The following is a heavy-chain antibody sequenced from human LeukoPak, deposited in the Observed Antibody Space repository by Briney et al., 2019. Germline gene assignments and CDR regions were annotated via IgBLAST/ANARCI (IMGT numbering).Heavy chain of an antibody. CDR2: ISAYNCNT. CDR3: ARVEGRTDHYMDV. CDR1: GYTFTSSV. Sequence: AAVWVSCKASGYTFTSSVISWGRQAPGQGREWMGWISAYNCNTNYAQKLQRRVTMTTDTSTSTAYLELRSLRSDDTAVYYCARVEGRTDHYMDVWGKGTTVTVSS. J-gene: IGHJ6*03. D-gene: IGHD1-26*01. V-gene: IGHV1-18*01.